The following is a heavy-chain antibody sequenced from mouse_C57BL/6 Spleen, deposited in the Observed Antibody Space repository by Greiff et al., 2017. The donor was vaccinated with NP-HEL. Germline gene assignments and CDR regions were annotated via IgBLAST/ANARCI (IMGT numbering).Heavy chain of an antibody. D-gene: IGHD2-4*01. J-gene: IGHJ4*01. V-gene: IGHV1-20*01. Sequence: EVQLQQSGPELVKPGDSVKISCKASGYSFSGYFMNWVMQSHGKSLEWIGRINPYNGDTFYNQKFKGKATLTVDKSSSTAHMELRSLTSEDSAVYYCARSCYDYLYAMDYWGQGTSVTVSS. CDR2: INPYNGDT. CDR3: ARSCYDYLYAMDY. CDR1: GYSFSGYF.